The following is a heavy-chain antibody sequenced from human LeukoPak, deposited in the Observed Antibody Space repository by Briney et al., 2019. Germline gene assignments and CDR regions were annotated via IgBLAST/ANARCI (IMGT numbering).Heavy chain of an antibody. J-gene: IGHJ4*02. CDR3: VLAMGEYFDY. V-gene: IGHV1-2*02. Sequence: ASVKVSCKASGYTFTDHYIHWVRQAPGQGLDWMGWTNPYSGGTNYAQKFQGRVTMSRDTSITTAYMELRRLMSDDSAVYYCVLAMGEYFDYWGQGTLVTVSS. CDR1: GYTFTDHY. D-gene: IGHD2/OR15-2a*01. CDR2: TNPYSGGT.